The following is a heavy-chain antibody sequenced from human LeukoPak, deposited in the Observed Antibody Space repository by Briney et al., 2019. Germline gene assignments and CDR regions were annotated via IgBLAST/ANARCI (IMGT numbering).Heavy chain of an antibody. CDR3: ARSLTFGGLIAYYDY. Sequence: SETLSLTCTVSGGSISSYYWSWIRQPPGKGLEWIGFIYYSGSTNYNPSLKSRVIISVDTSKNQFSLKLSSVTAADTAVYYCARSLTFGGLIAYYDYWGQGTLVTVSS. CDR1: GGSISSYY. CDR2: IYYSGST. J-gene: IGHJ4*02. D-gene: IGHD3-16*02. V-gene: IGHV4-59*01.